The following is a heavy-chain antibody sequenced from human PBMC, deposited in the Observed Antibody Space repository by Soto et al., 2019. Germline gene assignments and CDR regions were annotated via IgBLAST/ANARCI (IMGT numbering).Heavy chain of an antibody. CDR2: IYYNGNT. V-gene: IGHV4-39*01. CDR3: ARHGPLTNNWNQLNC. J-gene: IGHJ4*02. Sequence: QLQLQESGPGLVKPSETLSLTCTVSGGSISSSPYYWAWIRQPPGKGLQWIGNIYYNGNTFYNPSFRSRVTISIDTSKSQFSLGLSSVTASDTAVYYCARHGPLTNNWNQLNCWGQGTLVTVSS. D-gene: IGHD1-1*01. CDR1: GGSISSSPYY.